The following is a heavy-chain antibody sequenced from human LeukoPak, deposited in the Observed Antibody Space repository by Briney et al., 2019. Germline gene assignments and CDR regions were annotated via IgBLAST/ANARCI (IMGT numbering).Heavy chain of an antibody. D-gene: IGHD2-15*01. CDR2: ISGTSTAI. J-gene: IGHJ3*02. V-gene: IGHV3-48*02. CDR3: ARGGGGSYSDAFDI. CDR1: GFTFSSSN. Sequence: KPGGSLRLSCAASGFTFSSSNMHWVRQAPGKGLEWVSFISGTSTAIKYADSVKGRFTISRDIARKSLYLQMNSLSDEDTAVYYCARGGGGSYSDAFDIWGQGTVVTVSS.